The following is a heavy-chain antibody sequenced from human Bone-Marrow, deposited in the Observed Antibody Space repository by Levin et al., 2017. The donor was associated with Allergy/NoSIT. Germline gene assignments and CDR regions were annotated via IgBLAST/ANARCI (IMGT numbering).Heavy chain of an antibody. CDR1: GGSIPSSGHY. V-gene: IGHV4-31*03. Sequence: RSQTLSLPCTVSGGSIPSSGHYWPWVRQHPGRGLEWIGSIFHSGSTYYNPSHRSRFTIAIDTSKNQFSLKVTFVTAADTAVYYCAREEMRYYYYMDVWGRGTTVTVSS. J-gene: IGHJ6*03. CDR3: AREEMRYYYYMDV. CDR2: IFHSGST.